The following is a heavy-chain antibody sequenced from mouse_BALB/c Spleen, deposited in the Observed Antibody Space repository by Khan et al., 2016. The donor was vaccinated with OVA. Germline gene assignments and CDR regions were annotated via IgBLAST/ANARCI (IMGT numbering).Heavy chain of an antibody. J-gene: IGHJ4*01. D-gene: IGHD2-4*01. CDR3: ARQPCYHYIIMDY. CDR1: GFSFTNYG. V-gene: IGHV2-6-1*01. Sequence: QIQLVQSGPGLVAPSQSLSITCTISGFSFTNYGVHWVRQPPGKGLEWLVVIWSDGSTTYNSALKSRLTISKDNSKSQVFLKMNSLQTDDTAMYFCARQPCYHYIIMDYWGQGTSVTVSS. CDR2: IWSDGST.